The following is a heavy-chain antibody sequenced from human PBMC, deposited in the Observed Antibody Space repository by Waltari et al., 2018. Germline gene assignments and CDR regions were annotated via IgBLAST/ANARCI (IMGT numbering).Heavy chain of an antibody. V-gene: IGHV4-38-2*01. CDR2: IYPSGST. J-gene: IGHJ4*02. CDR3: ARLRGRQQLVNY. CDR1: GYSISSGYY. D-gene: IGHD6-13*01. Sequence: QVQLQESGPGLVKPSETLSLTCAVSGYSISSGYYWGWLRQPPGKGLEGIGRIYPSGSTSYSTTLKSGVIMSGDTTKNEYSKNLRSVTVADTGVYDCARLRGRQQLVNYWGQGTLVTVSS.